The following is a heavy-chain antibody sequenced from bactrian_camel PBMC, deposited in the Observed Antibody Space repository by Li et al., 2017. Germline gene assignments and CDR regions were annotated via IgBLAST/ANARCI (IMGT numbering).Heavy chain of an antibody. CDR2: IYTPSGAP. V-gene: IGHV3S1*01. CDR1: GYSNIRVC. D-gene: IGHD6*01. Sequence: HVQLVESGGGSVQAGGSLRLSCAASGYSNIRVCIGWFRQAPGKEREGVASIYTPSGAPQYVDSVKGRFTISQENAKNIVYLEMNELKPEDTGIYYCAAGIRCALAESAYGYWGRGTQVTVS. CDR3: AAGIRCALAESAYGY. J-gene: IGHJ4*01.